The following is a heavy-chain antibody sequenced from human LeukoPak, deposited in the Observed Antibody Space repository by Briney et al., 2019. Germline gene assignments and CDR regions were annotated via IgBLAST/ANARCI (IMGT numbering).Heavy chain of an antibody. Sequence: SQTLSLTCAVSGGSISSGGYSWSWIRQPPGKGLEWIGYIYHSGSTYYNPSLKSRVTISVDRSKNQSSLKLSSVTAADTAVYYCARASLRSTFDYWGQGTLVTVSS. D-gene: IGHD4-17*01. V-gene: IGHV4-30-2*01. CDR2: IYHSGST. CDR1: GGSISSGGYS. J-gene: IGHJ4*02. CDR3: ARASLRSTFDY.